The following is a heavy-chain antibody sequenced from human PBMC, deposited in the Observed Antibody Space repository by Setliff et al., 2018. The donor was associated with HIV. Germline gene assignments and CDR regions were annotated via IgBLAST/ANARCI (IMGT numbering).Heavy chain of an antibody. V-gene: IGHV3-23*01. D-gene: IGHD2-2*01. CDR3: GFRGDIVVVPAALN. Sequence: GGSLRLSCEASGFTFSDYDFHWVRQAPGKGLEWVSAISGSGSSTYYADSVKGRFTISRDNSKNTLYLQMNSLRAEDTAVYYCGFRGDIVVVPAALNWGQGTLVTVSS. CDR1: GFTFSDYD. J-gene: IGHJ4*02. CDR2: ISGSGSST.